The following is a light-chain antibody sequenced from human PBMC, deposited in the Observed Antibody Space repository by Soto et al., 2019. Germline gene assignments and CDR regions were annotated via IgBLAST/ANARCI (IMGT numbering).Light chain of an antibody. CDR3: QQLFTSPFT. Sequence: DIQLTQSPSFLSASVGDRVTITCRASQGIARYLAWYQRKPGRAPQLLISGASTLQSGVPPRFSGSGSGTEFTPTISSMWPEDFATYYCQQLFTSPFTFGPGTKVDIK. CDR1: QGIARY. V-gene: IGKV1-9*01. J-gene: IGKJ3*01. CDR2: GAS.